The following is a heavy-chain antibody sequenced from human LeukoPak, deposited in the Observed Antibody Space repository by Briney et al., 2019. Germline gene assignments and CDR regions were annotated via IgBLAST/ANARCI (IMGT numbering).Heavy chain of an antibody. V-gene: IGHV3-23*01. CDR2: ISGSGGST. Sequence: SGGSLRLSCAASGFTFSSYAMSWVRQAPGKGLEWVSAISGSGGSTYYADSVKGRFTISRDNSKNTLYLQMNSLRAEDMAVYYCAKAAVRSGSYDGYYFDYWGQGTLVTVSS. J-gene: IGHJ4*02. CDR1: GFTFSSYA. CDR3: AKAAVRSGSYDGYYFDY. D-gene: IGHD1-26*01.